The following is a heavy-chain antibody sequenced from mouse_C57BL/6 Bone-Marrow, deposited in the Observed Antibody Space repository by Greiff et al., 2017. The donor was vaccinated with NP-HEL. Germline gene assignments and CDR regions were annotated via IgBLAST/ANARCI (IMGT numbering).Heavy chain of an antibody. CDR3: TTDTTVVDAMDY. J-gene: IGHJ4*01. CDR2: IDPEDGDT. Sequence: VQLQQSGAELVRPGASVKLSCTASGFNIKDYYMHWVKQRPEQGLEWIGMIDPEDGDTEYAPKFQGKATMTADTSSNTAYLQLSSLTSEDTAVYYCTTDTTVVDAMDYWGQGTSVTVSS. CDR1: GFNIKDYY. V-gene: IGHV14-1*01. D-gene: IGHD1-1*01.